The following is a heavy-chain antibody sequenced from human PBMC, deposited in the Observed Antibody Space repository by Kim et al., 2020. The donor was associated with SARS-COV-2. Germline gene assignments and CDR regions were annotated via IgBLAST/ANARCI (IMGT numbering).Heavy chain of an antibody. J-gene: IGHJ5*02. V-gene: IGHV4-34*01. Sequence: SETLSLTCAVYGGSFSGYYWSWIRQPPGKGLEWIGEINHSGSTNYNPSLKSRVTISVDTSKNQFSLKLSSVTAADTAVYYCARGLYDGYIPWGQGTLVTVSS. D-gene: IGHD5-12*01. CDR1: GGSFSGYY. CDR2: INHSGST. CDR3: ARGLYDGYIP.